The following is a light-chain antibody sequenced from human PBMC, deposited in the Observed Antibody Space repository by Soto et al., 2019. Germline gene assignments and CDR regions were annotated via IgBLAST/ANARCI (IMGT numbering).Light chain of an antibody. Sequence: DIQMTQSPSSLSASVGDRVTITCRASQGISNYLAWYQQIPGKVPKLLISAASTLQSGVPSRFSRSGSGTDFTLTISSLQPEDVATYYCQKYTTVPAFGGGTKVEIK. CDR2: AAS. CDR1: QGISNY. V-gene: IGKV1-27*01. J-gene: IGKJ4*01. CDR3: QKYTTVPA.